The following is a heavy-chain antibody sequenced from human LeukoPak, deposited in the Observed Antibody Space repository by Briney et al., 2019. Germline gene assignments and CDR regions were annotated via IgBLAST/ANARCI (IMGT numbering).Heavy chain of an antibody. V-gene: IGHV3-72*01. CDR1: GFTFSDYY. CDR3: ARDNMGSYDY. D-gene: IGHD1-26*01. J-gene: IGHJ4*02. Sequence: PGGSLRLSCAASGFTFSDYYMDWVRQAPGMGLEWVGRSKNKAESYTTHYAASVEGRFTISRDGSKNLLFLLMNSLKSEDTAVYYCARDNMGSYDYWGQGALVTVSS. CDR2: SKNKAESYTT.